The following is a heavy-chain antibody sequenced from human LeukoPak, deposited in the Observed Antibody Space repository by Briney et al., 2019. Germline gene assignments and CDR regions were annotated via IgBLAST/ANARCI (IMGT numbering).Heavy chain of an antibody. V-gene: IGHV3-21*01. Sequence: MAGGSLRLSCAASGFTFSSYSMNWVRQAPGKGLEWVSSISSSSSYIYYADSVKGRFTISRDNAKNSLYLQMNSLRAEDTAVYYCARVNLHPYYYDSSGYYGDYWGQGTLVTVSS. CDR1: GFTFSSYS. CDR2: ISSSSSYI. CDR3: ARVNLHPYYYDSSGYYGDY. J-gene: IGHJ4*02. D-gene: IGHD3-22*01.